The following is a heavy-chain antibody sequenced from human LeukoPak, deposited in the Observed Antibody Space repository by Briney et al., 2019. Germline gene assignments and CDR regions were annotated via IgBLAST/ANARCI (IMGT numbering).Heavy chain of an antibody. Sequence: ASVKVSCKASGYTFTSYGISWVRQAPGQGLEWMGWISGYNGDTNYAQKFQGRVTMTTDTSTNTAYMDLRRLRSDDTVVYYCARNWGAGHPINFDYWGQGTLVTVSS. CDR1: GYTFTSYG. V-gene: IGHV1-18*01. CDR2: ISGYNGDT. D-gene: IGHD3-16*01. CDR3: ARNWGAGHPINFDY. J-gene: IGHJ4*02.